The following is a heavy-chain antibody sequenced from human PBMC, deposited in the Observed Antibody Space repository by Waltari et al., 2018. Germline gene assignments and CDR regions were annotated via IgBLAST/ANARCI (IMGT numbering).Heavy chain of an antibody. D-gene: IGHD1-1*01. CDR2: IYYSGST. Sequence: QVQLQESGPGLVKPSQTLSLTCTVSGGSISSGGYYWSWIRQHPGKGLEWIGYIYYSGSTYYNPSLKILVTISVDTSKNQFSLKLSAVTAADTAVYYCARYKRSTPFDYWGQGTLVTVSS. CDR1: GGSISSGGYY. J-gene: IGHJ4*02. V-gene: IGHV4-31*01. CDR3: ARYKRSTPFDY.